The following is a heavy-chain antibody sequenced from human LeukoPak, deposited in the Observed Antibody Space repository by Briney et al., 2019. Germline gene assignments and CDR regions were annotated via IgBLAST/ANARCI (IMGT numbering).Heavy chain of an antibody. V-gene: IGHV3-49*04. CDR1: GFTFSSYA. J-gene: IGHJ3*02. CDR2: IRSNAYGGTT. CDR3: TRGSGYYYDSSGYWSFGSAFDI. Sequence: GGSLRLSCAASGFTFSSYAMSWVRQAPGKGLEWVGFIRSNAYGGTTEYAASVKGRFTISRDDSKSIAYLQMNSLKTEDTAVYYCTRGSGYYYDSSGYWSFGSAFDIWGQGTMVTVSS. D-gene: IGHD3-22*01.